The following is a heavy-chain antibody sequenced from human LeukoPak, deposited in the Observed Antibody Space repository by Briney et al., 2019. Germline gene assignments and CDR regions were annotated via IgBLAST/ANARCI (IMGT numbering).Heavy chain of an antibody. CDR2: ISSSSSYI. CDR3: ARDFPGGGNHNWFDP. V-gene: IGHV3-21*01. Sequence: PGGSLRLSCTTSGFSFKNYAITWVRQAPGKGLEWVSSISSSSSYIYYADSVKGRFTISRDNAKNSLYLQMNSLRAEDTAVYYCARDFPGGGNHNWFDPWGQGTLVTVSS. CDR1: GFSFKNYA. J-gene: IGHJ5*02. D-gene: IGHD2-15*01.